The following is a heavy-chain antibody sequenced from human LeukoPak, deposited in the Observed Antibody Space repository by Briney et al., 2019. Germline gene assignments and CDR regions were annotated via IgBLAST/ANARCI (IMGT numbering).Heavy chain of an antibody. CDR1: GYTFTGYY. J-gene: IGHJ4*02. CDR3: ARDPDYGGNTELDY. CDR2: INPNSGGT. D-gene: IGHD4-23*01. V-gene: IGHV1-2*02. Sequence: GASVKVSCKASGYTFTGYYMHWVRQAPGQRLEWMGWINPNSGGTNYAQKFQGRVTMTRDTSISTAYMELSRLRSDDTAVYYCARDPDYGGNTELDYWGQGTLVTVSS.